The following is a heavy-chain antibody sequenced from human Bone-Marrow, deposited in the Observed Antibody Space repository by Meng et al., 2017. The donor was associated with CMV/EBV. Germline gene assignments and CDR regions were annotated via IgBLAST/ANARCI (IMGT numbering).Heavy chain of an antibody. CDR3: ARELGDYSNRWYRVNWFDH. J-gene: IGHJ5*02. Sequence: SSAASGFTFSSYWMSWVRQAPGKGLEWVANIKQDGSEKYYVDSVKGRFTISRDNAKNSLYLQMHSLRAEDTAVYYCARELGDYSNRWYRVNWFDHWGQGTLVTVSS. V-gene: IGHV3-7*01. CDR2: IKQDGSEK. D-gene: IGHD6-13*01. CDR1: GFTFSSYW.